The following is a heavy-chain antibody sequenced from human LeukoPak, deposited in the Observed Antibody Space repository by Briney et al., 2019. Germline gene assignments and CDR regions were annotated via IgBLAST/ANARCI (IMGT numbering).Heavy chain of an antibody. V-gene: IGHV3-49*04. CDR2: IRSKAYGGTT. Sequence: PGGSLRLSCTASGFTFGDYAMSWVRQAPGKGLEWVGFIRSKAYGGTTEYAASVKGRFTISRDDSKSIAYLQMNSLKTEDTAVYYCTREDGGNPGVLDDWGQGTLVTVSS. D-gene: IGHD4-23*01. J-gene: IGHJ4*02. CDR1: GFTFGDYA. CDR3: TREDGGNPGVLDD.